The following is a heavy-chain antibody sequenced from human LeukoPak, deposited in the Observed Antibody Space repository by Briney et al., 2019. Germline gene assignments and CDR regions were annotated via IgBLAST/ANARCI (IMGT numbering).Heavy chain of an antibody. D-gene: IGHD3-10*01. J-gene: IGHJ3*02. CDR2: ISAYNGNT. Sequence: GASVKVSCKASGCTFTNYAMNWVRQAPGQGLEWMGWISAYNGNTELAQKFQGRVTLATDASTSTAYVELRSLTSDDTAVYFCARGGSRSRRGDDAFDIWGQGTMVTVSS. CDR1: GCTFTNYA. CDR3: ARGGSRSRRGDDAFDI. V-gene: IGHV1-18*01.